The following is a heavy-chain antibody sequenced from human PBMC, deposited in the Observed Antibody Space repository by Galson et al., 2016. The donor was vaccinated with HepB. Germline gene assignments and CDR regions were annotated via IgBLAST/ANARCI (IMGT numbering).Heavy chain of an antibody. J-gene: IGHJ3*02. Sequence: SLRLSCAVPRFTFGSYAMSWVRQAPGKGLEWVSSISDNAGSTYYADSVKGRFTISRDNSKNTLYLQMNSLRAEDTAVYYCAKDKTELRYFDWQSFGAFHMWGQGTMVTVS. CDR2: ISDNAGST. V-gene: IGHV3-23*01. CDR1: RFTFGSYA. CDR3: AKDKTELRYFDWQSFGAFHM. D-gene: IGHD3-9*01.